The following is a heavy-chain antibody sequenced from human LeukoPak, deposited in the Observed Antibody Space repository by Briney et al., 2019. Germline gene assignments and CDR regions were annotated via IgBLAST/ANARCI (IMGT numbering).Heavy chain of an antibody. CDR1: GGTFSSYA. CDR2: IIPIFGTA. V-gene: IGHV1-69*05. D-gene: IGHD2-2*01. CDR3: ATDSNCSSTSCPHYNWFDP. Sequence: SVKVSCKASGGTFSSYAISWVRQAPGQGLEWMGGIIPIFGTANYAQKFQGRVTITTDESTSTAYMELSGLRSEDTAVYYCATDSNCSSTSCPHYNWFDPWGQGTLVTVSS. J-gene: IGHJ5*02.